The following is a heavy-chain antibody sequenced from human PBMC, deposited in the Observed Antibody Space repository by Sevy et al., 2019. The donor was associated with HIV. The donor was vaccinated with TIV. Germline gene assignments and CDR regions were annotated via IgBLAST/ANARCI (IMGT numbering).Heavy chain of an antibody. V-gene: IGHV3-7*01. D-gene: IGHD3-3*01. CDR1: GFTFSSNW. Sequence: GSLRLSCAASGFTFSSNWMTWVRQAPGKGLEWVANVKQDMSEKYYADSVKGRFTISRDNAKNLLFLQMNSLREEDTAVYYCARAQQVTMLVVIGGLYFDLWGQGTLVTVSS. CDR3: ARAQQVTMLVVIGGLYFDL. CDR2: VKQDMSEK. J-gene: IGHJ4*02.